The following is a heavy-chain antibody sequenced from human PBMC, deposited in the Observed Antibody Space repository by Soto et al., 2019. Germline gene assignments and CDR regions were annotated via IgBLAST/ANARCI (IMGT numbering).Heavy chain of an antibody. CDR3: AREYYDSSGYESYYYYGMDV. J-gene: IGHJ6*02. CDR2: INAGNGNT. CDR1: GYTFTSYA. D-gene: IGHD3-22*01. V-gene: IGHV1-3*01. Sequence: ASVKVSCKASGYTFTSYAMHWVRQAPGQRLEWMGWINAGNGNTKYSQKFQGRVTITTDTSTSTAYMELSSLRSEDTAVYYCAREYYDSSGYESYYYYGMDVWGQGTTGTVS.